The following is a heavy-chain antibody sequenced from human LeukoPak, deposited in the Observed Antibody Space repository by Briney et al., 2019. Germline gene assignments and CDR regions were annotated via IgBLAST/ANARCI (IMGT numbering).Heavy chain of an antibody. D-gene: IGHD2-2*01. CDR2: ISDSGTST. Sequence: GGSLRLSCAASGFTFSKYAMTWVRQVPGKGLQWVSSISDSGTSTDYADSVKGRFTIARDNSKNTVYLQMNSLRAGDTAVYYCAKGPRYCSSTSCYRGDYWGQGTLVTVSS. J-gene: IGHJ4*02. V-gene: IGHV3-23*01. CDR3: AKGPRYCSSTSCYRGDY. CDR1: GFTFSKYA.